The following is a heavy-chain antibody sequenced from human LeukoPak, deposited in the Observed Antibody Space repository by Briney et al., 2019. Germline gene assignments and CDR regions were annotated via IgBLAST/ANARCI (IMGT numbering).Heavy chain of an antibody. Sequence: SETLSLTCTVSGYSISSGYYWGWIRQPPGKGLEWIGNIYESGNTYYNPSLRSRVTISVDTSRNQSSLNLNSVTAADTAVFYCARVEGSDSAGYFDLWGRGTLVTVSS. CDR3: ARVEGSDSAGYFDL. J-gene: IGHJ2*01. D-gene: IGHD2-21*02. CDR1: GYSISSGYY. V-gene: IGHV4-38-2*02. CDR2: IYESGNT.